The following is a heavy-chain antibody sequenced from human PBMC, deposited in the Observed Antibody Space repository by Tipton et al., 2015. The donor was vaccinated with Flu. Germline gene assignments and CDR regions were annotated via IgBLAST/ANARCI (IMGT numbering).Heavy chain of an antibody. CDR1: GFTFASYW. V-gene: IGHV3-7*03. J-gene: IGHJ4*02. Sequence: SLRLSCAASGFTFASYWMNWVRQAPGKGLEWVANINQDGSKKNYVDSVKGRFTISRDNAKNSLYLQMNSLRAEDTALYYCARQIGGGDCYWGQGTLVTVSS. CDR3: ARQIGGGDCY. D-gene: IGHD2-21*01. CDR2: INQDGSKK.